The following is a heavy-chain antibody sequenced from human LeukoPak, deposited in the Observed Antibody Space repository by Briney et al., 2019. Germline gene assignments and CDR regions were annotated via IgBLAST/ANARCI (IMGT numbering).Heavy chain of an antibody. V-gene: IGHV4-31*03. J-gene: IGHJ5*02. CDR3: ARGPTGGGWFDP. CDR1: GGSISSGGYY. CDR2: IYYSGST. Sequence: PSETLSLTCTVSGGSISSGGYYWSWIRQHPGKGLEWIGYIYYSGSTYYNPSLKSRVTISVDTSKNQFSLKLSSVTAADTAVYYCARGPTGGGWFDPWGQGTLVTVSS.